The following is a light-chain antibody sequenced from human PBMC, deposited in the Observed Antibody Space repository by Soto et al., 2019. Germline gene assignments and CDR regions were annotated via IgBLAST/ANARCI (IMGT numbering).Light chain of an antibody. CDR2: SNH. CDR1: SSNIGSNA. CDR3: AAWDVSLDDVV. J-gene: IGLJ2*01. Sequence: QSVLTQPTSPSGTPGQRVTISCSGSSSNIGSNAVYWYQQLPGTAPTLLIYSNHQRPSGVPDRFSGSKSGTSASLAISGLQSEDEADYYCAAWDVSLDDVVFGGGTKLTVL. V-gene: IGLV1-44*01.